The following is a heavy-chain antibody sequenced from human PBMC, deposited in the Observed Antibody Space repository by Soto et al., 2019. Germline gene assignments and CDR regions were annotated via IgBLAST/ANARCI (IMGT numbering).Heavy chain of an antibody. Sequence: GGSLRLSCAASGFTFSDYYMSWIRQAPGKGLEWVSYISSSGSTIYYADSVKGRFTISRDNAKNSLYLQMNSLRAEDTAVYYCARDLPSGGWYYYYGMDVWGQGTTVTVSS. CDR2: ISSSGSTI. J-gene: IGHJ6*02. V-gene: IGHV3-11*01. D-gene: IGHD2-15*01. CDR1: GFTFSDYY. CDR3: ARDLPSGGWYYYYGMDV.